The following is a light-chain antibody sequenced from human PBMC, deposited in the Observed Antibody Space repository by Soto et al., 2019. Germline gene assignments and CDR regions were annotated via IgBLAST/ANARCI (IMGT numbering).Light chain of an antibody. CDR3: QNYNSAPFT. J-gene: IGKJ3*01. CDR1: QGIYND. CDR2: AVS. Sequence: IQLTQSPSSLSASVGDRVTITCRASQGIYNDLAWYQQKAGKVPTLLIYAVSTLQLGVPSRFSGSGSGTDFTLTISSLQPEDVATYYCQNYNSAPFTFGPGTKVDIK. V-gene: IGKV1-27*01.